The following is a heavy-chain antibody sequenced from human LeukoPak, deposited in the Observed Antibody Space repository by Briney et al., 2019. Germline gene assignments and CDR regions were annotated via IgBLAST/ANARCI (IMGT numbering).Heavy chain of an antibody. V-gene: IGHV4-34*01. D-gene: IGHD1-26*01. CDR3: ARVGGSYYMDV. CDR1: GGSFSGYY. CDR2: INHSGST. Sequence: SETLSLTCAVYGGSFSGYYWSWIRQPPGKGLEWIGEINHSGSTNYNPSLKSRVTISVDTSKNQFSLKLSSVTAADTAVYYCARVGGSYYMDVWGKGTTVTVSS. J-gene: IGHJ6*03.